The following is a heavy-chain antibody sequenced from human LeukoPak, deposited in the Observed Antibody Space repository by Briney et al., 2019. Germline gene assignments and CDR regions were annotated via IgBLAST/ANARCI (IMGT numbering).Heavy chain of an antibody. D-gene: IGHD4-17*01. CDR2: INPNSGDT. J-gene: IGHJ4*02. CDR1: GYTFSNYY. V-gene: IGHV1-2*02. CDR3: ARGGELPTVTTSNDY. Sequence: GASVKVSCKASGYTFSNYYMHWVRQAPGQGLEWMGWINPNSGDTKYAQKYEGRVTMTRDTSISTAYMELSRLTSDDTAVYYCARGGELPTVTTSNDYWGQGTLVTVSS.